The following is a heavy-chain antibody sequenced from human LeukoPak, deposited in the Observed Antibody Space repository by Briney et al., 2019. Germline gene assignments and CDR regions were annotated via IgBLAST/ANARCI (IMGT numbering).Heavy chain of an antibody. D-gene: IGHD2-21*02. CDR2: IKSKTDGGTT. J-gene: IGHJ3*02. CDR1: GFTFSNAW. Sequence: PGGSLRLSCAASGFTFSNAWMSWVRQAPGKGLEWVGRIKSKTDGGTTDYAAPVKGRFTISRDDSKNTLYLQMNSLKTEDTAVYYCTTGFPPLYCGGDCSISFDAFDIWGQGTMVTVSS. V-gene: IGHV3-15*01. CDR3: TTGFPPLYCGGDCSISFDAFDI.